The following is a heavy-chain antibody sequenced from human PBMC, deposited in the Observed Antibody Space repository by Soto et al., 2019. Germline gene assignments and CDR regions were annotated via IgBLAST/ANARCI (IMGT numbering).Heavy chain of an antibody. CDR2: ISSDGSST. CDR3: ARDGRGTYGMDV. Sequence: EVQLVETGGGLAQPGGSLRLSCAASGFTFSSYWMYWVRQAPGKGLVWVSRISSDGSSTSYADSVKGRSTISRDEAKSTLFLQMSSLRVEDTAVYYCARDGRGTYGMDVWGQGTTVTVSS. J-gene: IGHJ6*02. V-gene: IGHV3-74*01. CDR1: GFTFSSYW. D-gene: IGHD1-1*01.